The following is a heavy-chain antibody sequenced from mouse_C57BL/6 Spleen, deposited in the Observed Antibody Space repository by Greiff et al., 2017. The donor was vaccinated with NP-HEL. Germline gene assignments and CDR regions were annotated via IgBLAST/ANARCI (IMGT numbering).Heavy chain of an antibody. D-gene: IGHD2-1*01. V-gene: IGHV14-2*01. CDR1: GFNIKDYY. CDR3: ARDYGNYYFDY. CDR2: IDPEDGET. Sequence: EVQLQQSGAELVKPGASVKLSCTASGFNIKDYYMHWVKQRTEQGLEWIGRIDPEDGETKYAAKFQGKATLTADTSSNTAYLQLSSLTSEDTAVYYCARDYGNYYFDYWGQGTTLTVSS. J-gene: IGHJ2*01.